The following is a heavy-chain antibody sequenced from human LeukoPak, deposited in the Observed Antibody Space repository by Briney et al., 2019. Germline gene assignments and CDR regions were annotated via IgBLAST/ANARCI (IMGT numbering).Heavy chain of an antibody. CDR2: INPSGGST. J-gene: IGHJ6*02. V-gene: IGHV1-46*01. CDR1: GYTFTSYY. Sequence: ASVKVSCKASGYTFTSYYMHWVRQAPGQELEWMGIINPSGGSTSYAQKFQGRVTMTRDTSTSTVYMELSSLRSEDTAVYYCAREPRPSMIVVVRYYYYYGMDVWGQGTTVTVSS. CDR3: AREPRPSMIVVVRYYYYYGMDV. D-gene: IGHD3-22*01.